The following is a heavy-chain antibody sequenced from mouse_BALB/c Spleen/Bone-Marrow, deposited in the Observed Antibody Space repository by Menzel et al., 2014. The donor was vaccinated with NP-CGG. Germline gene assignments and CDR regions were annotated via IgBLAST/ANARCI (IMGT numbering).Heavy chain of an antibody. Sequence: EVHLVESGGGLVKPGGSLKLSCAASGFTFSDYYMYWARQTPEKRLEWVATISDAGSYTYYPDSVKGRFTISRDNAKNNLYLQMISLKSEDTAMYYCARDGDYRYAWFAYWGQGTLVTVST. CDR3: ARDGDYRYAWFAY. J-gene: IGHJ3*01. CDR1: GFTFSDYY. V-gene: IGHV5-4*02. CDR2: ISDAGSYT. D-gene: IGHD2-14*01.